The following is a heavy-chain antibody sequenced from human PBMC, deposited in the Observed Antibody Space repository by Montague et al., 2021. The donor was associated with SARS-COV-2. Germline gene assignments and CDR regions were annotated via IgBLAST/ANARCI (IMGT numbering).Heavy chain of an antibody. Sequence: SETLSLTCAVSDGSLSSFYWNWVRQPPGKGLEWIGEINHGGSTYYNPSLKSRVTISVDTSKNQFSLRLTSVTAADTAVYFCACGEDNGGGYMDVWGKGTTGTVSS. V-gene: IGHV4-34*01. CDR2: INHGGST. J-gene: IGHJ6*03. CDR1: DGSLSSFY. D-gene: IGHD2-15*01. CDR3: ACGEDNGGGYMDV.